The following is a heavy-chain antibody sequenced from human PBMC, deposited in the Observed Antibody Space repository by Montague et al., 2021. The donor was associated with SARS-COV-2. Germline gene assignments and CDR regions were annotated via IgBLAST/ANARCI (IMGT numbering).Heavy chain of an antibody. Sequence: SLRLSCAASGFTFSNYWMHWVRQAPGKGLVWVSRVNSDGSNTNYADSVKGRFTISRDNAKNTLYLQMNSLRAEDTAVYYCAREGSYYDSSGYYQDWWFDPWGQGTLVTVSS. V-gene: IGHV3-74*01. CDR3: AREGSYYDSSGYYQDWWFDP. CDR1: GFTFSNYW. CDR2: VNSDGSNT. J-gene: IGHJ5*02. D-gene: IGHD3-22*01.